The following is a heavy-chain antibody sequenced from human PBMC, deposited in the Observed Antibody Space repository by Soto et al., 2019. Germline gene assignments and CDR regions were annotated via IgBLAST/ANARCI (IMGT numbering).Heavy chain of an antibody. CDR3: AAASSTSGGYYGMDV. Sequence: SVKVSCKTSGFTFTSSAMQWVRQARGQRLEWIGWIVVGSGHTNYAQKFQERVTITRDMSTSTAYMQLSSLRSEDTAVYYCAAASSTSGGYYGMDVWGQGTTVTVSS. V-gene: IGHV1-58*02. D-gene: IGHD2-2*01. J-gene: IGHJ6*02. CDR1: GFTFTSSA. CDR2: IVVGSGHT.